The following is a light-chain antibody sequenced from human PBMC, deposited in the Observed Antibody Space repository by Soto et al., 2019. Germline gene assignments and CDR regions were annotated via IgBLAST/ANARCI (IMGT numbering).Light chain of an antibody. V-gene: IGLV2-11*01. CDR3: CSYAGSYPRSYV. CDR2: DVI. CDR1: SSDVGGYYY. Sequence: QSALTQPRSVSGSPGQSVTISCTGTSSDVGGYYYVSWYQQHPGKAPKVMIYDVIKRPSGVPDRFSGSKSGNTASLTISGLQDEDEADYCCCSYAGSYPRSYVFGTGTKVTVL. J-gene: IGLJ1*01.